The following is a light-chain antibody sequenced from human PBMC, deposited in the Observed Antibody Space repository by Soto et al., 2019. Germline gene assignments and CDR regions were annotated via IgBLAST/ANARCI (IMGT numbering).Light chain of an antibody. V-gene: IGKV3-11*01. CDR2: DAS. Sequence: EIVLTQSPATLSFSPGERATLSCRASQSVSSYLAWYQQKPGQTPRLLIYDASNGATGIPARFSGSGSGTDFTLTISSLEPEDFAVYYCQQRTSWPITFGQGTRLEIK. CDR3: QQRTSWPIT. CDR1: QSVSSY. J-gene: IGKJ5*01.